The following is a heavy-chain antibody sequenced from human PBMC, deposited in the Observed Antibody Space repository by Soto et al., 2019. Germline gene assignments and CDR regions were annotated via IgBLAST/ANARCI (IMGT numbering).Heavy chain of an antibody. V-gene: IGHV1-8*01. CDR3: ARDPLSHGDHFYLDY. D-gene: IGHD4-17*01. CDR1: GYTFSNFD. J-gene: IGHJ4*02. CDR2: MDPRNGNT. Sequence: ASVKVSCKASGYTFSNFDINWVRQAPGQGLEWVGWMDPRNGNTGYAEKFQGRVTMTGNTAISTAYMELSSLRSEDTAVYYCARDPLSHGDHFYLDYWGQGALVTVSS.